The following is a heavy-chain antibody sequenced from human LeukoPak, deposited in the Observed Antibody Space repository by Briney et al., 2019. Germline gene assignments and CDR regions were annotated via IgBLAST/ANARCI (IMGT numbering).Heavy chain of an antibody. V-gene: IGHV4-39*01. Sequence: SETLSLTCTVSGGSISSSSYYWGWIRQPPGKGLEWIGSIYYSGSTYYNPSLKSRVTISVDTSKNQFSLKLSSVTAADTAVYYCARLPYYYDSSGYYAFDIWGQGTMVTVSS. CDR3: ARLPYYYDSSGYYAFDI. CDR1: GGSISSSSYY. CDR2: IYYSGST. D-gene: IGHD3-22*01. J-gene: IGHJ3*02.